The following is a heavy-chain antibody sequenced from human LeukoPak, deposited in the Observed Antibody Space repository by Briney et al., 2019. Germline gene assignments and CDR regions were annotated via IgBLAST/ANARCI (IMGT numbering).Heavy chain of an antibody. V-gene: IGHV3-23*01. CDR3: ARGGITTWLDP. J-gene: IGHJ5*02. CDR2: VRSDGGDT. Sequence: GASLRLSCAASGFTFSSYSMGWVSQDPEKGLEWVSTVRSDGGDTKYADSVKGRFTISRDNSKNTLYLEMNSLRAEDTAVYYCARGGITTWLDPWGQGTLVTVSS. D-gene: IGHD3-10*01. CDR1: GFTFSSYS.